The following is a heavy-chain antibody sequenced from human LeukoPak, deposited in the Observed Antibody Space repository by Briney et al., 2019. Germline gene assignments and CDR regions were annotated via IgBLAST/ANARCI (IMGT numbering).Heavy chain of an antibody. D-gene: IGHD5-18*01. CDR1: GGSISSSSYY. V-gene: IGHV4-39*02. CDR2: IYYSGST. Sequence: SETLSLTCTVSGGSISSSSYYWGWIRQPPGKGLEWIGSIYYSGSTYYNPSLKSRVTISVDTSKNHFSLKLSSVTAADTAVYYCARSGKIQLFDYWGQGTLVTVSS. J-gene: IGHJ4*02. CDR3: ARSGKIQLFDY.